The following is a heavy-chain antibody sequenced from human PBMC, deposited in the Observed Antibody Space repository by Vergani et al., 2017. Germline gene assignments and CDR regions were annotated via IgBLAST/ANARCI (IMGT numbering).Heavy chain of an antibody. CDR1: GGSISSSSYY. J-gene: IGHJ4*02. CDR2: IYYSGST. Sequence: QVQLQESGPGLVKPSQTLSLTCTVSGGSISSSSYYWGWIRQPPGKGLEWIGSIYYSGSTYYNPSLKSRVTISVDTSKNQFSLKLSSVTAADTAVYYCARSSIVGATSPKFDYWGQGTLVTVSS. CDR3: ARSSIVGATSPKFDY. V-gene: IGHV4-39*01. D-gene: IGHD1-26*01.